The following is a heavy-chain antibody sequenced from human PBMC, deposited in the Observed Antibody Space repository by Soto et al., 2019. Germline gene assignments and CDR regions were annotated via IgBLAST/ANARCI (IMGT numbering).Heavy chain of an antibody. V-gene: IGHV4-30-4*01. Sequence: QVQLQESGPGLVKPSQTLSLTCTVSGDSISNSDYYWNWIRQSPVKGLEWIASIDYSGSTYYTPSLKSRVVISADESKTLFSLKLRSVTAADTALYFCASDGPYYYVFDVWGQGTTVTVSS. CDR3: ASDGPYYYVFDV. CDR1: GDSISNSDYY. J-gene: IGHJ6*02. CDR2: IDYSGST.